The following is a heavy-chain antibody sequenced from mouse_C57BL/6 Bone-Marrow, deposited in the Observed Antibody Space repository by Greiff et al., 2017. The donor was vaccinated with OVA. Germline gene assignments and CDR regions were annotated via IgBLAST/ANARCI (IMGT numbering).Heavy chain of an antibody. CDR1: GYTFTSYG. J-gene: IGHJ2*01. CDR2: IYPRSGNT. Sequence: VQLQQSGAELARPGASVKLSCKASGYTFTSYGISWVKQRTGQGLEWIGEIYPRSGNTYYNEKFKGKATLTADKSSSTAYMELRSLTSEDSAVYFCARSVSYVYYFDYWGQGTTLTVSS. D-gene: IGHD2-12*01. CDR3: ARSVSYVYYFDY. V-gene: IGHV1-81*01.